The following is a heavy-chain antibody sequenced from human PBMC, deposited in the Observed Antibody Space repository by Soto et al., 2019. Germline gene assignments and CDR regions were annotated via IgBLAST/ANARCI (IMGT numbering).Heavy chain of an antibody. Sequence: ASVKVSCKVSGYTLTELSMHWVRQAPGKGLEWMGGFDPEDGETIYAQKFQGRVTMTEDTSTDTAYMELSSLRSEDTAVYYCATDPGSSWSVTRELFFDYWGQGTLVTVSS. V-gene: IGHV1-24*01. D-gene: IGHD6-13*01. CDR1: GYTLTELS. CDR3: ATDPGSSWSVTRELFFDY. CDR2: FDPEDGET. J-gene: IGHJ4*02.